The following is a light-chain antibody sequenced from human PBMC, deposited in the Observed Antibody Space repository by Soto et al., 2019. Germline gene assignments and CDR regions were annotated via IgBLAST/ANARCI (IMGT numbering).Light chain of an antibody. V-gene: IGKV3-15*01. Sequence: EIVMTQSLATLSVSPGERATLSCRASQSISSSLAWYQQKPGQPPRLLIYETSTRATGIPARFSGGGSGTEFTLTISSLQSEDSAVYYCQQYNNWPPLTFGGGTKVEIK. CDR2: ETS. J-gene: IGKJ4*01. CDR1: QSISSS. CDR3: QQYNNWPPLT.